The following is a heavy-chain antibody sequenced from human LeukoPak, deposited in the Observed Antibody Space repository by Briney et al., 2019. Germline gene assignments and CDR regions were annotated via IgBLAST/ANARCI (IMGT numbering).Heavy chain of an antibody. Sequence: GGSLRLSCAASGFTFRYYDFHWDRQAPGKGLEWVTFISSDGDDKFYAKSVKGRFTISRDNSKNTLELQMNSLRVEDTAVYYCAKGGSTVTTEDVVDYWGQGTLVTVSS. CDR3: AKGGSTVTTEDVVDY. D-gene: IGHD4-17*01. V-gene: IGHV3-30*18. CDR1: GFTFRYYD. J-gene: IGHJ4*02. CDR2: ISSDGDDK.